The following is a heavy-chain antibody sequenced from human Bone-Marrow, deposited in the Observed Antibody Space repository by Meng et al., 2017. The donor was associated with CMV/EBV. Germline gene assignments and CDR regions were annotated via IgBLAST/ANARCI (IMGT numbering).Heavy chain of an antibody. V-gene: IGHV3-13*01. J-gene: IGHJ6*02. CDR1: GFTFSSYD. Sequence: GESLKISCAACGFTFSSYDMHWVRQATGKGLEWVSAIGTAGDTYYPGSVKGRFTISRENAKNSLYLQMNSLRAGDTAVYYCARDGDRDYWGYKGYGMDVWGQGTTVTVSS. CDR2: IGTAGDT. CDR3: ARDGDRDYWGYKGYGMDV. D-gene: IGHD7-27*01.